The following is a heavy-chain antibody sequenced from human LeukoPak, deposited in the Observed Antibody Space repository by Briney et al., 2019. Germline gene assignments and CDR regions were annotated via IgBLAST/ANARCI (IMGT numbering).Heavy chain of an antibody. CDR3: ASGNYYDSSGYYFDAFGI. CDR2: ISSSSSTI. CDR1: GFTFSSYS. V-gene: IGHV3-48*01. D-gene: IGHD3-22*01. Sequence: GSLRLSCAASGFTFSSYSMNWVRQAPGKGLEWVSYISSSSSTIYYADSVKGRFTISRDNAKNSLYLQMNSLRAEDTAVYYCASGNYYDSSGYYFDAFGIWGQGTMVTISS. J-gene: IGHJ3*02.